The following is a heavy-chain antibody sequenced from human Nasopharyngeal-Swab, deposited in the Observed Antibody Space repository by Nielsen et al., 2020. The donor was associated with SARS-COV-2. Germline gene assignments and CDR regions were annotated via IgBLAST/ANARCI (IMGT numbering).Heavy chain of an antibody. CDR3: ASFHSGYDDAFDI. V-gene: IGHV1-46*01. Sequence: ASVKVSCKASGYTFTSYYMHWVRQAPGQGLEWMGIINPSGGSTSYAQKFQGRVTMTRDTSTSTVYMELSSLRSEDTAVYYCASFHSGYDDAFDIWGQGTMVTVSS. CDR1: GYTFTSYY. D-gene: IGHD5-12*01. J-gene: IGHJ3*02. CDR2: INPSGGST.